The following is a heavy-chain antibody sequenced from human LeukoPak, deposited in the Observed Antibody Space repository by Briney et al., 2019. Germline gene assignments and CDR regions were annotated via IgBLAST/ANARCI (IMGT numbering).Heavy chain of an antibody. V-gene: IGHV7-4-1*02. J-gene: IGHJ3*02. CDR3: AREAPRNYGFDAFDI. CDR2: INTNTGNP. D-gene: IGHD4-17*01. Sequence: GAAVKVSCKASGYTFTSYAMNWVRQAPGQGREWMGWINTNTGNPPYDQGFTGRCVFSLDTSVSTAYLQISSLKAEDTAVYYCAREAPRNYGFDAFDIWGQGTMVTVSS. CDR1: GYTFTSYA.